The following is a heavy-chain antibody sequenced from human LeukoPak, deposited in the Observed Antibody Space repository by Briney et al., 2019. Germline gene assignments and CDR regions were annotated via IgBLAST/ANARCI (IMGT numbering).Heavy chain of an antibody. CDR3: ARPLFGSGSYYARLDP. CDR2: IYPGDSDT. D-gene: IGHD3-10*01. Sequence: GESPKISCKASGSSFTSYWIGWVRQMPGKGLEWMGIIYPGDSDTRYSPSFQGQVTISADKSISTAYLQWSSLKASDTAMYYCARPLFGSGSYYARLDPWGQGTLVTVSS. J-gene: IGHJ5*02. CDR1: GSSFTSYW. V-gene: IGHV5-51*01.